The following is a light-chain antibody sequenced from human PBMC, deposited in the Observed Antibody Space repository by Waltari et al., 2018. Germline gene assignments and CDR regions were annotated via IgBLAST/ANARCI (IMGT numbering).Light chain of an antibody. CDR2: EVS. J-gene: IGLJ2*01. V-gene: IGLV2-14*01. CDR3: SSYAGSSTLV. Sequence: HSALTQPASVPASPAQPIPISWTGSSSDAGGSNHTPWYQQHPGKAPKLMIYEVSNRPSGVPNRFSGSKSGNTASLTISGLQAEDEADYYCSSYAGSSTLVFGGGTKLTVL. CDR1: SSDAGGSNH.